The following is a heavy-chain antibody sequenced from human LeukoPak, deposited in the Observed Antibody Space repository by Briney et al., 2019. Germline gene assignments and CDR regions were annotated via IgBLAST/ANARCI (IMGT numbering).Heavy chain of an antibody. V-gene: IGHV3-23*01. CDR3: VTNWNGDY. D-gene: IGHD1-20*01. J-gene: IGHJ4*02. CDR1: GFTFSNYA. Sequence: GGSLRLSCAASGFTFSNYAMSWVRQAPDKGLEWVSVITNTGRNTYYTDSVKGRFTVSRDNSKNTLYLQMNSLRAEDTALYYCVTNWNGDYWGQGTLVTVSS. CDR2: ITNTGRNT.